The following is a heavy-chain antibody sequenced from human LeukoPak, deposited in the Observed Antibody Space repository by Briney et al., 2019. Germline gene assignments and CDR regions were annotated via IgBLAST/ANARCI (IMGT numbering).Heavy chain of an antibody. D-gene: IGHD2-15*01. Sequence: SESLSLTCTVSGGSISSYYWGWIGQPAGKGLEWIGRIYTSGSTNYNPSLKSRVTISIDTSKNQFSLKLSSVTAADTAVYYCARDGCGGSCFHYYYYYMDVWGKGTTVTISS. J-gene: IGHJ6*03. CDR1: GGSISSYY. CDR3: ARDGCGGSCFHYYYYYMDV. CDR2: IYTSGST. V-gene: IGHV4-4*07.